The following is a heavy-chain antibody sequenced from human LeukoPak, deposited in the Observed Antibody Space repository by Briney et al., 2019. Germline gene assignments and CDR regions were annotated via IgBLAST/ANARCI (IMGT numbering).Heavy chain of an antibody. Sequence: PGGSLRLSCAASGFTFSSYGMHWVRQAPGKGLEWVAVIWYDGSNKYYADSVKGRFTISRDNSKNTLYLQMNSLRAEDTAVYYCARDSANYYDSSGYYLQDYWGQGTLVTVSS. D-gene: IGHD3-22*01. J-gene: IGHJ4*02. CDR1: GFTFSSYG. CDR2: IWYDGSNK. V-gene: IGHV3-33*01. CDR3: ARDSANYYDSSGYYLQDY.